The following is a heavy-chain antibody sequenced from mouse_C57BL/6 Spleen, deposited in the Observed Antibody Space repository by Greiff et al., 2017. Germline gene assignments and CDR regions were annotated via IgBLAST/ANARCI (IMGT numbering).Heavy chain of an antibody. Sequence: VQLQQSGAELVKPGASVKLSCKASGYTFTSYWMHWVKQRPGQGLEWIGMIHPNSGSTNYNEKFKSKATLTVDKSSSTAYMQLSSLTSEDSAVYYCARDYGSSYYYAMDYWGQGTSVTVSS. J-gene: IGHJ4*01. CDR1: GYTFTSYW. D-gene: IGHD1-1*01. CDR2: IHPNSGST. CDR3: ARDYGSSYYYAMDY. V-gene: IGHV1-64*01.